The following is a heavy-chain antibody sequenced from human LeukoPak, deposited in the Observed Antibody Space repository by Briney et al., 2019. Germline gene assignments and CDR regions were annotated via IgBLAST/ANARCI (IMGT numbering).Heavy chain of an antibody. Sequence: SETLSLTYTVSGGSISSYYWSWIRQPPGKGLEWIGYIYYSGSTNYNPSLKSRVTISVDTSKNQFSLKLSSVTAADTAVYYCARAHRSGYFDYWGQGTLVTVSS. V-gene: IGHV4-59*01. D-gene: IGHD2-15*01. CDR2: IYYSGST. CDR1: GGSISSYY. CDR3: ARAHRSGYFDY. J-gene: IGHJ4*02.